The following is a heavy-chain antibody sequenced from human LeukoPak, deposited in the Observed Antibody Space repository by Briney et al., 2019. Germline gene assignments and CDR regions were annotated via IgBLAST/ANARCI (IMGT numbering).Heavy chain of an antibody. Sequence: GGSLRLSCAASGFTFSSYGMSWVRQAPGKGLEWVSAISGSGGSTYYADSVKGRFTISRDNSKNTLYLQMNSLRAEDTAVYYCAKIVGATPCYYYMDVWGKGTTVTISS. CDR1: GFTFSSYG. V-gene: IGHV3-23*01. CDR3: AKIVGATPCYYYMDV. J-gene: IGHJ6*03. CDR2: ISGSGGST. D-gene: IGHD1-26*01.